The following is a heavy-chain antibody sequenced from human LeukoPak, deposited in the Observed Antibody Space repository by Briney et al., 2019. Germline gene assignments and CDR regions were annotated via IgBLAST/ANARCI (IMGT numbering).Heavy chain of an antibody. CDR1: GFTFSSYA. D-gene: IGHD6-19*01. CDR3: AKSVDSSGWTSGKIDY. V-gene: IGHV3-23*01. J-gene: IGHJ4*02. CDR2: ISGSGGST. Sequence: GGSLRLSCAASGFTFSSYAMSWVRLAPGKGLEWVSAISGSGGSTYYADSVKGRFTISRDNSKNTLYLQMNSLRAEDTAVYYCAKSVDSSGWTSGKIDYWGQGTLVTVSS.